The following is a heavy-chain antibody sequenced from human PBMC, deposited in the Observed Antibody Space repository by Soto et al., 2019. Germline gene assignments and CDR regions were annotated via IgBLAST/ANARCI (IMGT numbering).Heavy chain of an antibody. V-gene: IGHV1-18*04. Sequence: QVQLVQSGAEVKKPGASVKVSCKASGYNFMRYGFTWVRQAPGQGLEWMGWINVDNGETKYPQKIQGRVTMTTDTSTSTVYMELRSLTSDDTAVYYCARWISGGGSDWFDPWGHGTLVTVSS. CDR1: GYNFMRYG. CDR3: ARWISGGGSDWFDP. J-gene: IGHJ5*02. D-gene: IGHD1-26*01. CDR2: INVDNGET.